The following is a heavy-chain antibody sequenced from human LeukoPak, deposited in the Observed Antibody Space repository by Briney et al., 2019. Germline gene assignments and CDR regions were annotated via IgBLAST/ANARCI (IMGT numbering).Heavy chain of an antibody. D-gene: IGHD1-26*01. CDR2: IYSGGSA. CDR1: GFTVSSKY. CDR3: ARGSSGSYYGFDC. J-gene: IGHJ4*02. V-gene: IGHV3-66*02. Sequence: GGSLRVSCAASGFTVSSKYMSWVRQAPGKGVEWVSVIYSGGSAYYADSVKGRFTISRDNSKNTLYLQMNSLRPDDTAVYYCARGSSGSYYGFDCWGQGTLVTVSS.